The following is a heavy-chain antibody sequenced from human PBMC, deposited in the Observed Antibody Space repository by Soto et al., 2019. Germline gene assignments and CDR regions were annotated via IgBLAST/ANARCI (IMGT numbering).Heavy chain of an antibody. CDR3: ARRSSSWYFDY. V-gene: IGHV3-23*01. CDR2: ISGSGDST. CDR1: GFTFSSYA. D-gene: IGHD6-13*01. Sequence: EVQLLESGGGLVQPGGSLRLSCAASGFTFSSYAMNWVRQAPGKGLEWVSVISGSGDSTYYADSVKGRFTISRDNSKNTLYLQMNSLRAEEPAVYYCARRSSSWYFDYWGQGTLVTVSS. J-gene: IGHJ4*02.